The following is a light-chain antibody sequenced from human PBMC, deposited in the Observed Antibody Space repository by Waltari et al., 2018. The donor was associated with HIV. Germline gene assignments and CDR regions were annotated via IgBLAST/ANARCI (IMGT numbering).Light chain of an antibody. CDR2: DTS. V-gene: IGKV3-15*01. Sequence: IVMTQSPDLLSLSPGERAPLSCRASQSIRNNLAWFQHTPGQAPKLLIYDTSIRATGVPARFSGSGSGTEFTLTISSLQSEDFAVYYCQHYNYWWRFGQGTKVEIK. CDR3: QHYNYWWR. J-gene: IGKJ1*01. CDR1: QSIRNN.